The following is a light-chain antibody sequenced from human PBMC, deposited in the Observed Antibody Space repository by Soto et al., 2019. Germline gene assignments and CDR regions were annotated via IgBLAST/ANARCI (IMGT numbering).Light chain of an antibody. CDR1: QSVSSD. CDR3: QQRSNWPLA. V-gene: IGKV3-15*01. J-gene: IGKJ4*01. Sequence: EIVMTQSPATLSVSPGERATLSCRASQSVSSDLAWYHQKPGQAPRLLIYGASTRATGIPARFSGSVSGTEFTLTISSLEPEDFAVYYCQQRSNWPLAFGGGTKVDIK. CDR2: GAS.